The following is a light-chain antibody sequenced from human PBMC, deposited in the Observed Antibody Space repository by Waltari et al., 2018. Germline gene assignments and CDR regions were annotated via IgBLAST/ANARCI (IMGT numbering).Light chain of an antibody. V-gene: IGKV3-11*01. CDR1: QSIYRY. J-gene: IGKJ1*01. Sequence: EIVLTQSPATLSLSPGERATLSCRASQSIYRYLGWFQQKPGQAPRLLIHDASIRATGIPVRFSGSGSGTDFTLIISSLEPEDFAVYFCQQRSNWPRTFGQGTRVEIK. CDR2: DAS. CDR3: QQRSNWPRT.